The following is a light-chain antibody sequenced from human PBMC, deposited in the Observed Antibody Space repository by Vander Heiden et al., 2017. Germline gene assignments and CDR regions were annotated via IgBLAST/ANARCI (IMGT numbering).Light chain of an antibody. CDR2: DDT. CDR1: SMEDKR. V-gene: IGLV3-21*02. J-gene: IGLJ2*01. Sequence: SYLLTQAPPVSVAPGQTARIRSGGTSMEDKRVHWYQQKPGQAPVLVVYDDTDRHSGIPDRFSGSNSGNTATLTITRVEAGDEDDFYCQVWDSNSDHLVVFGGGTKLTVL. CDR3: QVWDSNSDHLVV.